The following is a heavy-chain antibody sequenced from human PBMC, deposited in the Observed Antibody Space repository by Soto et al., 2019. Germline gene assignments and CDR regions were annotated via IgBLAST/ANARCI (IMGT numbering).Heavy chain of an antibody. CDR3: ARRYGGNLDY. D-gene: IGHD1-26*01. CDR2: IYYSGST. V-gene: IGHV4-59*08. J-gene: IGHJ4*02. CDR1: GGSLSNFY. Sequence: SDTLFLTCTVSGGSLSNFYWSWIRQPSGKGLEWIGYIYYSGSTNYNPSLKSRVTISVDTSKNQFSLKLSSVTAADTAVYFCARRYGGNLDYWRQGTLVTSPQ.